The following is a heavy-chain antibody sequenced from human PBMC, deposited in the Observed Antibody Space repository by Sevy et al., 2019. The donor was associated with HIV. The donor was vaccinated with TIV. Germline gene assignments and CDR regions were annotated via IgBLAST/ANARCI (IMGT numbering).Heavy chain of an antibody. CDR2: IWYDGSKQ. V-gene: IGHV3-33*01. J-gene: IGHJ4*02. CDR3: ARDYSGLFDY. CDR1: GFTFSYYG. D-gene: IGHD2-21*01. Sequence: GGSLRLSCVSSGFTFSYYGMHWVHQAPGKGLEWVAVIWYDGSKQYYAVSVKGRFTISRDNSDNTLYLQMNSLRAEDTAVYYCARDYSGLFDYWGQGTLVTVSS.